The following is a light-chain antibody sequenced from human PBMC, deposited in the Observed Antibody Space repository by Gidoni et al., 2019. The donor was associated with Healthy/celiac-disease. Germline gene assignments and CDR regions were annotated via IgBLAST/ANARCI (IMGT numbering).Light chain of an antibody. J-gene: IGKJ2*01. V-gene: IGKV3-15*01. CDR1: QSVSSN. Sequence: ELVMTQSPATRSGSAGERATLSCRASQSVSSNLAWYQQKPGQAPRLPIYGASTRATVIPARFSGSGSGTEFTLTISSLQSEDFAVYYCQQYNNWPPMYTFGQGTKLEIK. CDR3: QQYNNWPPMYT. CDR2: GAS.